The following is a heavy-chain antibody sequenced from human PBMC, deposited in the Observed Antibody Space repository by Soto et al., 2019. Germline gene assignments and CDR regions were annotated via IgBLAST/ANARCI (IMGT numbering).Heavy chain of an antibody. CDR3: ATSSSSNH. J-gene: IGHJ5*02. Sequence: GGSLRLSCSASGFTFRTYSMNWVRQAPGKGLEWVSSISSSSSYIYYADSVKGRFTISRDNAKNSLYLQMNSLRAEDTAVYYCATSSSSNHWGQGTLVTVSS. D-gene: IGHD2-2*01. CDR2: ISSSSSYI. CDR1: GFTFRTYS. V-gene: IGHV3-21*01.